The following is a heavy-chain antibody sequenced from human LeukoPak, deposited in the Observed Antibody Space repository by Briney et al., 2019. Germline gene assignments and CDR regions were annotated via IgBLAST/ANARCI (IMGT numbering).Heavy chain of an antibody. CDR3: ARKRGGIYDSRALDL. V-gene: IGHV3-30-3*01. Sequence: GGSLRLSCPASGFTFRSYSMHWVRQAPGKGLEWAATISYDGSNAYYADSVKGRFTISRDNSKNTVYLEMSGLRVEDTAVFHCARKRGGIYDSRALDLWGQGTTVIVSS. CDR2: ISYDGSNA. J-gene: IGHJ6*02. CDR1: GFTFRSYS. D-gene: IGHD3-22*01.